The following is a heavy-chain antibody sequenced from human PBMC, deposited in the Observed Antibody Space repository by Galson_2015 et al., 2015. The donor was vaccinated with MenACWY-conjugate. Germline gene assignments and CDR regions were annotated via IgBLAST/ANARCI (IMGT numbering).Heavy chain of an antibody. CDR1: GFSLSNDW. CDR2: SNNDGSTT. CDR3: ASSLSGAQGY. J-gene: IGHJ4*02. V-gene: IGHV3-74*01. D-gene: IGHD1-14*01. Sequence: RLSCAASGFSLSNDWMHWIRQAPGKGLVWVSRSNNDGSTTNYADSVKGRFTISRDNAKNTLYLQMNSLRAEDTAVYYCASSLSGAQGYWGQGTLVTVSS.